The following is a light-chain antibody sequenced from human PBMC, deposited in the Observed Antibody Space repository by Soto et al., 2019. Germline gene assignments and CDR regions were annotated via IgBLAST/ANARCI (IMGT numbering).Light chain of an antibody. Sequence: QSALTQPASVSGSPGQSITISCTGTSSDVGGYNYVSWYQQHPGKAPKLMIYDVSYRPSGVSNRFAGSKSGNTASLTISGLQAEDDADYYCTSYTSSSTLEVFGGGTKVTVL. CDR3: TSYTSSSTLEV. J-gene: IGLJ2*01. V-gene: IGLV2-14*01. CDR2: DVS. CDR1: SSDVGGYNY.